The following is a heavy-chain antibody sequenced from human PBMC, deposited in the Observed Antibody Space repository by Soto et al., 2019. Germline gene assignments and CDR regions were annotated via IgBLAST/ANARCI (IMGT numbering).Heavy chain of an antibody. Sequence: EVQLVESGGGLVQPGRSLRLSCAASGFTFDDYAMHWVRQAPGKGLEWVSGISWNSGSIGYADSVKGRFTISRDNAKNSLYLPMNCLRAEDTALYYCATSWYNYWGQGTLVTVSS. D-gene: IGHD6-13*01. J-gene: IGHJ4*02. V-gene: IGHV3-9*01. CDR1: GFTFDDYA. CDR2: ISWNSGSI. CDR3: ATSWYNY.